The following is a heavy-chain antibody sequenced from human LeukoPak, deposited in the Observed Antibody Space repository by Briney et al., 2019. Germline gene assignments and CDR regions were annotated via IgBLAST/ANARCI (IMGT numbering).Heavy chain of an antibody. CDR2: FFQSEKS. V-gene: IGHV4-38-2*01. J-gene: IGHJ4*02. Sequence: SETLSLTCAISGHSSTRGYYWAWFRQSPGKGLEWIATFFQSEKSFYNASLKSRVIMSLDTSKSQFSLNLTSMTAADTAVYYCARVLPVPYLLDSWGQGTDVTVSS. CDR3: ARVLPVPYLLDS. CDR1: GHSSTRGYY. D-gene: IGHD2/OR15-2a*01.